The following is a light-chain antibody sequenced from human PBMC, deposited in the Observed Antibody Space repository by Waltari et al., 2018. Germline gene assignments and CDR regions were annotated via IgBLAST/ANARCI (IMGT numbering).Light chain of an antibody. CDR3: QQTYSTHLT. J-gene: IGKJ4*01. V-gene: IGKV1-39*01. CDR2: GAS. Sequence: DIQLTQSPPSLSASVGDRVTITCRASQRISMFLNWYQKKPGKAPNLLIYGASSLQRGVPSRFSGSGSGTDFTLTISSLHPEDFATYYCQQTYSTHLTFGGGTKVEIK. CDR1: QRISMF.